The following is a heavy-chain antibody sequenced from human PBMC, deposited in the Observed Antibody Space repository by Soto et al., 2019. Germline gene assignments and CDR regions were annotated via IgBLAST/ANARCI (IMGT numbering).Heavy chain of an antibody. CDR2: IDASGST. V-gene: IGHV4-4*07. Sequence: SETLSLTCTVSDGSISAYYCNWIRQPAGKGLEWIGRIDASGSTDYDPSLKSRVTMSVDTSKNQFSLRLSSVTAADTAVYYCARGGHDFWSGPFDYWGQGAQVTVSS. J-gene: IGHJ4*02. CDR1: DGSISAYY. CDR3: ARGGHDFWSGPFDY. D-gene: IGHD3-3*01.